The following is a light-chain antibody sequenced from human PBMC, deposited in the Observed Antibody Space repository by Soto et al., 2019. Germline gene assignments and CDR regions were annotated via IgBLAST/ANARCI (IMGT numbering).Light chain of an antibody. CDR2: GAS. CDR3: QHYNNWPFT. V-gene: IGKV3-20*01. Sequence: EIVLTQSPGTLSLSPGEGATLSCRASESVASNYLAWYQQKPGQAPRLLFYGASIRATGIPDRFSGSGSGTDFTLTISSLQSEDFAVYYCQHYNNWPFTFGQGTKVDIK. CDR1: ESVASNY. J-gene: IGKJ2*01.